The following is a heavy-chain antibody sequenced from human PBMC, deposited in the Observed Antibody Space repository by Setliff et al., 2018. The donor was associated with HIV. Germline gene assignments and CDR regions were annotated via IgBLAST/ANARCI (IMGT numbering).Heavy chain of an antibody. CDR3: ARVVYTYYYMDV. CDR1: GASISRGNYY. CDR2: IYYSGST. D-gene: IGHD4-4*01. J-gene: IGHJ6*03. Sequence: SETMSLTCTVSGASISRGNYYWTWIRQRPGKGLEWIAFIYYSGSTYYSPCLKSRLMISVDTSKNRFSLNMTSLTAADTAVYFCARVVYTYYYMDVWGKGTTVTVSS. V-gene: IGHV4-30-4*08.